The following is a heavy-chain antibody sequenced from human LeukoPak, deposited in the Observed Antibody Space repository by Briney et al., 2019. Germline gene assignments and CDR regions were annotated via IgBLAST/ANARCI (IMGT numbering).Heavy chain of an antibody. Sequence: PGRSLRLSCAASGFTFSNYAMDWVRQAPGKDLEWVAVISKDGSMKYYADSVQGRFTVSRDNSNNTLYLQMNSLRTEDTAVYYCAGESFDIWGQGTMVTVSS. CDR1: GFTFSNYA. J-gene: IGHJ3*02. CDR2: ISKDGSMK. CDR3: AGESFDI. V-gene: IGHV3-30*04.